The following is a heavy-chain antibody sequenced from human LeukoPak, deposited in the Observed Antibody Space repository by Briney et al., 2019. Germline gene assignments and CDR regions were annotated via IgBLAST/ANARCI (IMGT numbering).Heavy chain of an antibody. CDR2: ISGSSMST. CDR3: GKDSRPSVTTFRSRWTDY. Sequence: GGSLRLSCAASGFTFNNYWMSWVRQAPGKGLEWISVISGSSMSTYYADSVKGRFTVSRDNSKNTVYLQMSSLRVEDSAIYYCGKDSRPSVTTFRSRWTDYWGQGILVTVSS. J-gene: IGHJ4*02. D-gene: IGHD4-11*01. CDR1: GFTFNNYW. V-gene: IGHV3-23*01.